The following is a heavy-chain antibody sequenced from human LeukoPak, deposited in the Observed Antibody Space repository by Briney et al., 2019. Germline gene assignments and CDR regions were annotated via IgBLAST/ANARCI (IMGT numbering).Heavy chain of an antibody. Sequence: ASVKVSCKVSGYTLTELSMHWVRQAPGKGLEWMGGFDPEDGETIYAQRFQGRVTMTEYTSTDTAYMELSSLRSEDTAVYYCATLKTGVRGVMAYFDYWGQGTLVTVSS. CDR3: ATLKTGVRGVMAYFDY. CDR1: GYTLTELS. J-gene: IGHJ4*02. D-gene: IGHD3-10*01. CDR2: FDPEDGET. V-gene: IGHV1-24*01.